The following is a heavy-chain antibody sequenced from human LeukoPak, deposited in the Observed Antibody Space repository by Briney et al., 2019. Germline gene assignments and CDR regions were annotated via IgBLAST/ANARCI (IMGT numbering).Heavy chain of an antibody. D-gene: IGHD2-2*01. CDR2: ISSSSSYI. J-gene: IGHJ4*02. CDR3: ARGGYQLPDNYFDY. Sequence: GGSLRLSCAASGFTFSSYSMNWVRQAPGKGLEWVSSISSSSSYIYYADSVKGRFTVSRDNAKNSLYLQMNSLRAGDTAVCYCARGGYQLPDNYFDYWGQGTLVTVSS. V-gene: IGHV3-21*01. CDR1: GFTFSSYS.